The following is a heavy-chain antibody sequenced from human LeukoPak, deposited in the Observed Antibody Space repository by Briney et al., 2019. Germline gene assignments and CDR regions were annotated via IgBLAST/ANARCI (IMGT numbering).Heavy chain of an antibody. V-gene: IGHV5-51*01. D-gene: IGHD1-14*01. CDR1: GYSFTSYW. J-gene: IGHJ6*03. CDR2: IYPGDSDT. Sequence: GESLKISCKGSGYSFTSYWIGWVRQMPGKGLEWMGIIYPGDSDTRYSPSFQGQVTISADKSISTAYLQWSSLKASDTVMYYCARHPGSAYYYYYYMDVWGKGTTVTVSS. CDR3: ARHPGSAYYYYYYMDV.